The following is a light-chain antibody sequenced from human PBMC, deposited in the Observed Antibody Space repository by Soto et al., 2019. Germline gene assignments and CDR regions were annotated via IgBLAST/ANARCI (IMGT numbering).Light chain of an antibody. V-gene: IGKV3D-15*01. CDR1: QSISTN. Sequence: MVMTQSPCSLSVSPGERATLSCRASQSISTNLAWYQQKPGQAPRLLIYGASSRATGIPDRFSGSGSGTDFTLTISSLQPEDVATYYCQKYNSAPWTFGQGTKVDIK. CDR2: GAS. J-gene: IGKJ1*01. CDR3: QKYNSAPWT.